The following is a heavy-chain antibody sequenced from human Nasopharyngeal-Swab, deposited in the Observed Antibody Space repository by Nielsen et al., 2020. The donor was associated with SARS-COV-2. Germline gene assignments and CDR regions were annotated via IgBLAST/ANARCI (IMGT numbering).Heavy chain of an antibody. D-gene: IGHD1-26*01. CDR2: ISFDVINQ. CDR1: GFRFSGYG. Sequence: GESLKISCAASGFRFSGYGMHWVRQAPGKGLEWVAYISFDVINQAYAESARGRFTVSRDNSKNTLFLQMNSLIIEDTAVYYCARDRYSGSYGWVYYYNGMDVWGQGTTVTVSS. CDR3: ARDRYSGSYGWVYYYNGMDV. J-gene: IGHJ6*02. V-gene: IGHV3-30*03.